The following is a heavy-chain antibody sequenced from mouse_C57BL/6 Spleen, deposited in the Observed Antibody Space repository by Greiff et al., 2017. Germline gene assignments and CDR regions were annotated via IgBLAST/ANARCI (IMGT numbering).Heavy chain of an antibody. CDR2: ISSGGDYI. J-gene: IGHJ3*01. Sequence: EVMLVESGEGLVKPGGSLKLSCAASGFTFSSYAMSWVRQTPEKRLEWVAYISSGGDYIYYADTVKGRFTISRDNARNTLYLQMSSLKSEDTAMYYCTRDQGYYGSGAYWGQGTLVTVSA. V-gene: IGHV5-9-1*02. CDR1: GFTFSSYA. CDR3: TRDQGYYGSGAY. D-gene: IGHD1-1*01.